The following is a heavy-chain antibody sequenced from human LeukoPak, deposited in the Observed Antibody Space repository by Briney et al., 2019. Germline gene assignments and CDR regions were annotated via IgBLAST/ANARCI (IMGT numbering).Heavy chain of an antibody. J-gene: IGHJ6*03. CDR2: IKEDASGQ. CDR3: ARADHGDYGGGYMDV. V-gene: IGHV3-7*01. CDR1: GFTFSTYW. D-gene: IGHD4-17*01. Sequence: PGGSLRLSCAASGFTFSTYWMSWVRQAPGKGLEWVANIKEDASGQYYLDSVKGRFTISRDNVRNSLYLQMNSLRAEDTAVYYCARADHGDYGGGYMDVWGKGTTVTVSS.